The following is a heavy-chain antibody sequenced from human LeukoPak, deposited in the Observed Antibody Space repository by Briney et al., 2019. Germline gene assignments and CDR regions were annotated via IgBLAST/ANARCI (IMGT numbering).Heavy chain of an antibody. CDR2: ISSTGGTI. Sequence: TGGSLRLSCAASGFTFDDYAMHWVRQAPGKGLEWVSFISSTGGTIYYADFVKGRFTVSRDNGKNSLLLQMNSLRAEDTALYYCARGYSRAAFDIWGQGTVVAVSS. CDR1: GFTFDDYA. J-gene: IGHJ3*02. D-gene: IGHD2-15*01. V-gene: IGHV3-43D*03. CDR3: ARGYSRAAFDI.